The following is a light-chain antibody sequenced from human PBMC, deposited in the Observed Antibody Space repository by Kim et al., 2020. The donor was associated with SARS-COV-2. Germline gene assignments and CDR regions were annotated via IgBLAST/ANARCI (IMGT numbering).Light chain of an antibody. CDR2: DAS. Sequence: SPGERATLSCRARPSLSGYIAWSQHKPGPAPRLLLHDASNRATGIPARFSGSGSGTDFILTLSSLEPEDFAVYYCQQHSNYHSLTFGQGTKVDIK. CDR3: QQHSNYHSLT. J-gene: IGKJ4*01. CDR1: PSLSGY. V-gene: IGKV3-11*01.